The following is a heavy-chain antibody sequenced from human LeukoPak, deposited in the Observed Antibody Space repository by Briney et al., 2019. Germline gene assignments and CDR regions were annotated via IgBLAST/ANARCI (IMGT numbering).Heavy chain of an antibody. J-gene: IGHJ4*02. Sequence: AASVKVSCKTFGDTFSYHCISWVRQAPGQGLQWLGGIIPHVGSPRYTERLQDRITITADESTTTAYLELSSLRSDDTAVYYCLRGDRRDYWGQGTLVTVSS. V-gene: IGHV1-69*13. CDR2: IIPHVGSP. CDR3: LRGDRRDY. CDR1: GDTFSYHC.